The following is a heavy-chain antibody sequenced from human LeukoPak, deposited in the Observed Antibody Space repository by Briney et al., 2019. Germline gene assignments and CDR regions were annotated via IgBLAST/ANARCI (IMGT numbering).Heavy chain of an antibody. V-gene: IGHV4-34*01. CDR3: ARGVTTVTPYYYYYYGMDV. CDR1: GGSFSGYY. D-gene: IGHD4-17*01. Sequence: SETLSLTCAVYGGSFSGYYWSWIRQPPGKGLEWIGEINHSGSTNYNPSLKSRVTISVDTSKNQFSLKLSSVTAADTAVYYCARGVTTVTPYYYYYYGMDVWGQGTTVTVSS. CDR2: INHSGST. J-gene: IGHJ6*02.